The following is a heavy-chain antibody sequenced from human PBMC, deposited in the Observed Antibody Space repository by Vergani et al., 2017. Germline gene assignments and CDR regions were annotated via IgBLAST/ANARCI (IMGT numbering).Heavy chain of an antibody. CDR3: VRVLHTSYILGAFDI. CDR1: GASMSSVGYY. D-gene: IGHD2-21*01. Sequence: QVQLQESGPGLVKPSQTLSLICTVSGASMSSVGYYWTWIRQSAGKRLEWIGDILGSGTANYNPSFQGRVSMSADASRGRFSLNLRSVTTSDTAVYYCVRVLHTSYILGAFDIWGQGIKVTVSS. J-gene: IGHJ3*02. V-gene: IGHV4-61*02. CDR2: ILGSGTA.